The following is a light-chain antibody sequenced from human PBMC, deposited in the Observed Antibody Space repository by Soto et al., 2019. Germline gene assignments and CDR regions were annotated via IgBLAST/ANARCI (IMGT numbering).Light chain of an antibody. CDR1: QSVGTT. V-gene: IGKV3-15*01. Sequence: EIVMTQSPATLSVSPGERVTISCRASQSVGTTLAWYQQKPGQPPRLLIRGASTRATGIPDRFGGSGSGTEFTLTISSLQSEDFSVYYCQQYSTWLSFGGGTKVEIK. J-gene: IGKJ4*01. CDR2: GAS. CDR3: QQYSTWLS.